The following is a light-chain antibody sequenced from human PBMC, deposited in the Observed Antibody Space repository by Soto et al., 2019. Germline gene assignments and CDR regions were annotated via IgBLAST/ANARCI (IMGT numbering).Light chain of an antibody. J-gene: IGKJ1*01. Sequence: DIQMTQSPSSLSASVGDRVTITCRASQSISSYLNWYQQKPGKAPKLLIYAASSLQSGVPSRFSGSGSGTDFTLTISCLQPEDFATYYCQQTLTFAQETKVEIK. V-gene: IGKV1-39*01. CDR2: AAS. CDR1: QSISSY. CDR3: QQTLT.